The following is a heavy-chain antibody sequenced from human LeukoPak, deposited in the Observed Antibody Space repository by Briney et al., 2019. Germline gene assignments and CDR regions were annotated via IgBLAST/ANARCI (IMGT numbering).Heavy chain of an antibody. V-gene: IGHV3-33*01. D-gene: IGHD6-25*01. CDR3: ARENAGIAAARTYYYYYGMDV. CDR2: IWYDGSNK. CDR1: GFTFSSYG. Sequence: GGSLRLSCAASGFTFSSYGMHWVRQAPGKGLEWVAVIWYDGSNKYYADSVKGRFTISRDNSKNTLYLQMNSMRAEDTAVYYCARENAGIAAARTYYYYYGMDVWGKGTTVTVSS. J-gene: IGHJ6*04.